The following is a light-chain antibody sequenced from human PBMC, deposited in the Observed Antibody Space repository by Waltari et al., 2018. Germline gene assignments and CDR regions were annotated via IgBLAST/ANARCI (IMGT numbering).Light chain of an antibody. Sequence: DIQMTQSPSSLSAFVGDRVTITCQASHDITNYLNWYRQKPGEAPKLLIYDAANLETGVPLRFSGRGSGTNFTFTISSLQPEDIGTYYCQQHADPLLTFGGGTKVEIK. CDR3: QQHADPLLT. CDR2: DAA. V-gene: IGKV1-33*01. J-gene: IGKJ4*01. CDR1: HDITNY.